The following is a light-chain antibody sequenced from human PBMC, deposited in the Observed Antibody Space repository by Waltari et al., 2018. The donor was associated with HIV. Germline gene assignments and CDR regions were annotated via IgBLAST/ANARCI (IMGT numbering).Light chain of an antibody. Sequence: DIQMTQSPSSLSASVGDRVTITCQASHYIDNYLSWYQQKPGKAPKLLIYDASNLETGVSSRFSGSGEGTEVSFTISSLQPEDIATYYCQQYENLPYSFGQGTNLEI. CDR1: HYIDNY. CDR2: DAS. V-gene: IGKV1-33*01. CDR3: QQYENLPYS. J-gene: IGKJ2*03.